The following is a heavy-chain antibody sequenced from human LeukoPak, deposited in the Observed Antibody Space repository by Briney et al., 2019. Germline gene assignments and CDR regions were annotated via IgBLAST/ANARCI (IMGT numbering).Heavy chain of an antibody. Sequence: SETLSLTCTVSGGSISSYYWSWIRQPPGKGLEWIGYIYYSGSTNYNPSLKSRVTISVDTSKNQFSLKLSSVTAADTAVYYCARDSKLGYQLLPLYYYYGMDVWGQGTTVIVSS. CDR1: GGSISSYY. CDR2: IYYSGST. CDR3: ARDSKLGYQLLPLYYYYGMDV. J-gene: IGHJ6*02. D-gene: IGHD2-2*01. V-gene: IGHV4-59*01.